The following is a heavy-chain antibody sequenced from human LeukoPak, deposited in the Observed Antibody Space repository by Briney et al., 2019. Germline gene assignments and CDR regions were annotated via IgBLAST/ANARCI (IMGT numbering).Heavy chain of an antibody. CDR2: ISGGGGTT. V-gene: IGHV3-23*01. Sequence: PGGSLRLSCSASGFTFNNYAMTWVRQAPGKGLEWVSSISGGGGTTYYADSVKGRFTISRDNSKNTLYLQMSSLRAEDTALYHCARGLIDDWSALEYWGQGALVTVSS. D-gene: IGHD3-9*01. J-gene: IGHJ4*02. CDR1: GFTFNNYA. CDR3: ARGLIDDWSALEY.